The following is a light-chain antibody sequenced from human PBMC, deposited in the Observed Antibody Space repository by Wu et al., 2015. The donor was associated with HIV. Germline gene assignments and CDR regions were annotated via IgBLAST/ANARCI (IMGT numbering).Light chain of an antibody. CDR1: QSVSSSY. CDR3: QQRRYWPLYT. CDR2: GAS. Sequence: EIVLTQSPGTLSLSPGERATLSCRASQSVSSSYLAWYQQKPGQAPRLLIYGASSRATGIPDRFSGSGSGTDFTLTISRLEPEDFAVYYCQQRRYWPLYTFGQGTKLEIK. V-gene: IGKV3D-20*02. J-gene: IGKJ2*01.